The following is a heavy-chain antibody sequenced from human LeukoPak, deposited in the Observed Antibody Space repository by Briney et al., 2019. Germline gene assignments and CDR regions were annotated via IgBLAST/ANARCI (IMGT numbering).Heavy chain of an antibody. J-gene: IGHJ4*02. V-gene: IGHV1-46*01. CDR3: ARDQSDSSGYYSNKFDY. Sequence: ASVKVSCKASGYTFTSYYMHWVQQAPGQGLKWMGIINPSGGSTSYAQKFQGRVTMTRDTSTSTVYMELSSLRSEDTAVYYCARDQSDSSGYYSNKFDYWSQGTLVTVSS. CDR1: GYTFTSYY. D-gene: IGHD3-22*01. CDR2: INPSGGST.